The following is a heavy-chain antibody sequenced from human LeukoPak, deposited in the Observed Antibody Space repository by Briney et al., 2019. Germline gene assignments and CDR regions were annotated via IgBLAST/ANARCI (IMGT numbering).Heavy chain of an antibody. CDR1: GGSISSSSYY. V-gene: IGHV4-39*01. J-gene: IGHJ4*02. D-gene: IGHD1-26*01. CDR3: ARLGGSYGY. Sequence: SETLSLTCTVSGGSISSSSYYWGWIRQPPGKGLEWIGSIYYSGSTYYNPSLKSRVTISVDTSKNQFSLKLSSVTAADTAVYYCARLGGSYGYWGQGTLVTVSS. CDR2: IYYSGST.